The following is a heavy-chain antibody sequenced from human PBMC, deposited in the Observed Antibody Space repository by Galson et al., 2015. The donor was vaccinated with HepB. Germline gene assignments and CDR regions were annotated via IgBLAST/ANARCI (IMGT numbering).Heavy chain of an antibody. Sequence: SLRLSCAASGFTFSSYAMSWVRQAPGKGLEWVSAISGSGGSTYYADSVKGRFTISRDNSKNTLYLQMNSLRAEDTAVYYCAKDRGRGGSWFDYWGQGTLVTVSS. CDR1: GFTFSSYA. D-gene: IGHD2-15*01. V-gene: IGHV3-23*01. CDR2: ISGSGGST. J-gene: IGHJ4*02. CDR3: AKDRGRGGSWFDY.